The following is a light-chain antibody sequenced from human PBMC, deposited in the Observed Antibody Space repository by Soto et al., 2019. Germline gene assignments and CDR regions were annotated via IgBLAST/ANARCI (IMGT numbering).Light chain of an antibody. CDR1: QSVSSSY. CDR2: GAS. Sequence: EIVLTQSPGPLSLSPGERATLSCRASQSVSSSYLAWYQQKPGQAPRLLIYGASSRATGIPDRFSGSGSGTDFTLTISRLEPEDFAVYYCQQYGSSPSITFGPGTKVDIK. J-gene: IGKJ3*01. V-gene: IGKV3-20*01. CDR3: QQYGSSPSIT.